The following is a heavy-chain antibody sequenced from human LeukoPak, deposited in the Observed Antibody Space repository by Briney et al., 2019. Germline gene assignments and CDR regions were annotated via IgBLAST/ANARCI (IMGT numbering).Heavy chain of an antibody. V-gene: IGHV3-30*02. D-gene: IGHD3-10*01. CDR3: VKDRIYGSGGYYYYMDV. J-gene: IGHJ6*03. CDR1: GFTFSTYD. Sequence: GGSLRLSCAASGFTFSTYDMNWVRQAPGKGLEWVAFIRYDGSNKYYADSVKGRFTISRDNSKNTLYLQMNSLRAEDTAVYYYVKDRIYGSGGYYYYMDVWGKGTTVTVSS. CDR2: IRYDGSNK.